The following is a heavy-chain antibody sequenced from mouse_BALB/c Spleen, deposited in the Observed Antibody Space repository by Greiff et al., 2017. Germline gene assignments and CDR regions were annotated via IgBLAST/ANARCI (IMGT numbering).Heavy chain of an antibody. V-gene: IGHV2-2*02. D-gene: IGHD1-1*01. CDR2: IWSGGST. Sequence: VKLQESGPGLVQPSQSLSITCTVSGFSLTSYGVHWVRQSPGKGLEWLGVIWSGGSTDYNAAFISRLSISKDNSKSQVFFKMNSLQANDTAIYYCARTYYYGSSYDWFAYWGQGTLVTVSA. CDR1: GFSLTSYG. CDR3: ARTYYYGSSYDWFAY. J-gene: IGHJ3*01.